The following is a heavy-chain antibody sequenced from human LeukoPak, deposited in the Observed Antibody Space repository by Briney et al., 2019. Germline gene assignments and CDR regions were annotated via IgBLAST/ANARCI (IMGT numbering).Heavy chain of an antibody. Sequence: GGSLRLSCAASGFTFSDYYMSWIRQAPGKGLEWVLYISSSGSTIYYADSVKGQFTISRDNAKNSLYLQMNSLRAEDTAAYYCARDHPAAYGMDVWGQGTTVTVSS. V-gene: IGHV3-11*01. CDR3: ARDHPAAYGMDV. CDR1: GFTFSDYY. J-gene: IGHJ6*02. CDR2: ISSSGSTI.